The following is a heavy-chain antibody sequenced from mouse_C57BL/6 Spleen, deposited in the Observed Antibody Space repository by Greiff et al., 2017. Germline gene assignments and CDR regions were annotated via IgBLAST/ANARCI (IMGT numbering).Heavy chain of an antibody. Sequence: QVQLTESGAELVRPGASVTLSCKASGYTFTDYEMHWVKQTPVHGLEWIGAIDPETGGTAYNQKFKGKAILTADQSSSTAYMELRSLTSEDSAVYYCTRQSFYGSSPWFAYWGQGTLVTVSA. J-gene: IGHJ3*01. CDR1: GYTFTDYE. V-gene: IGHV1-15*01. CDR2: IDPETGGT. CDR3: TRQSFYGSSPWFAY. D-gene: IGHD1-1*01.